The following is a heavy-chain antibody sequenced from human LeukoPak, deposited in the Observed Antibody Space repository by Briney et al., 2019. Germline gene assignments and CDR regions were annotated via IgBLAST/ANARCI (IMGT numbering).Heavy chain of an antibody. CDR2: IYSGGST. CDR1: GFTVSSNY. D-gene: IGHD6-19*01. J-gene: IGHJ4*02. V-gene: IGHV3-53*01. Sequence: GGSLRLSCAASGFTVSSNYMSWVRQAPGEGLEWVSIIYSGGSTDYADSVKGRFTISRDNSKNTLYLQMNSLSAEDTAMYYCARDSTGWNYFDYWGQGTLVTVSS. CDR3: ARDSTGWNYFDY.